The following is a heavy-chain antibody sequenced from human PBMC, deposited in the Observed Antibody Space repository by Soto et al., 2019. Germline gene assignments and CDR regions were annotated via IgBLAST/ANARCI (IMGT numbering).Heavy chain of an antibody. CDR1: GFTFSYYW. CDR3: ARGDGGAFDL. V-gene: IGHV3-74*01. CDR2: IHSDGSST. J-gene: IGHJ3*01. Sequence: EVQLVESEGGLVQPGGSLRLSCAASGFTFSYYWMHWVRQAPGQGLVWVSRIHSDGSSTTYADSVKGRFTISRDNAKNTRYLQMNSLRAEDTSVYYCARGDGGAFDLWGQGTMVTVSS. D-gene: IGHD2-21*02.